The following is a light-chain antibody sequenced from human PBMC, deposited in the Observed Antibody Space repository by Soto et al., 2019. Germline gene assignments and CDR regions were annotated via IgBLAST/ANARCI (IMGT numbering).Light chain of an antibody. CDR3: CSYAGSSTYV. J-gene: IGLJ1*01. CDR2: EGS. Sequence: QTVVTQPASVSGSPGQSITISCTGTSSDVGSYNLVSWYQQHPGKAPKLMIYEGSKRPSGVSNRFSGSKSGNTASLTISGLQAEDEADYYCCSYAGSSTYVFGTGTKLTV. V-gene: IGLV2-23*01. CDR1: SSDVGSYNL.